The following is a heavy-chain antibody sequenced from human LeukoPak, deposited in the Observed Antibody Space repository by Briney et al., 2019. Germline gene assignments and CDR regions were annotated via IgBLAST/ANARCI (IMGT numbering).Heavy chain of an antibody. V-gene: IGHV3-21*01. J-gene: IGHJ5*02. D-gene: IGHD5-12*01. CDR3: AREMHGRYRGLGFDP. CDR1: GFTFSSYS. CDR2: ISSSSSYI. Sequence: PGGSLRLSCAASGFTFSSYSMNWVRQAPGKGLEWVSSISSSSSYIYYADSVKGRFTISRDNAKNSLYLQMNSLRAEDTAVYYCAREMHGRYRGLGFDPWGQGTLVTVSS.